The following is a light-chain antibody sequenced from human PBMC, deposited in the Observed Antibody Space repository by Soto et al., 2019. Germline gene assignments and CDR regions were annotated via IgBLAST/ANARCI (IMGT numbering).Light chain of an antibody. CDR2: LGS. CDR3: MQALQTPPYT. Sequence: DIVMTQSPLSLPVTPGEPASISCRSSQSLLHSNGYNYLDWYLQKPGQSPQLLIYLGSNRASGVPDRCSGSGSGTDFTLKISRVEVEDVGVYYCMQALQTPPYTFGQGTKLEIK. J-gene: IGKJ2*01. CDR1: QSLLHSNGYNY. V-gene: IGKV2-28*01.